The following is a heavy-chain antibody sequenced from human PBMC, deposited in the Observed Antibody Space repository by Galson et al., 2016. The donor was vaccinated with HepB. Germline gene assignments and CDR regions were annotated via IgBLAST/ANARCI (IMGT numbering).Heavy chain of an antibody. V-gene: IGHV1-8*01. CDR2: MNPNSGNT. J-gene: IGHJ6*02. CDR1: GYTFTSYD. CDR3: ARGLNYDFWREEGYHYHMDV. D-gene: IGHD3-3*01. Sequence: SVKVSCKASGYTFTSYDINWVRQAPGQGLEWMGWMNPNSGNTGYAQKFQGRVTMTRNTSISTAYMEVSSLRSEDTAVYYCARGLNYDFWREEGYHYHMDVWGQGTTVTVSS.